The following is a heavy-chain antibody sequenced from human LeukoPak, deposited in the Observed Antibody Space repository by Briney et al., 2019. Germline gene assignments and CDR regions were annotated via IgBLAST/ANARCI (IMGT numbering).Heavy chain of an antibody. CDR1: GYIFTSYW. CDR2: IYPGDSDT. D-gene: IGHD1-20*01. V-gene: IGHV5-51*01. J-gene: IGHJ4*02. CDR3: ATEVGIPD. Sequence: GESLKISCKGSGYIFTSYWIGWVRQMPGKGLGWMGIIYPGDSDTRYSPSFQGQVTISADKSINTAYRQWSSLKASDTAMYYCATEVGIPDWGQGTLVTVSS.